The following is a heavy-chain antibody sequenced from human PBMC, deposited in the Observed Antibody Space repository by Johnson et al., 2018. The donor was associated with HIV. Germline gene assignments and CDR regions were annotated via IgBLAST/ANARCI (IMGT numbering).Heavy chain of an antibody. Sequence: VQLVESGGGLVQPGGSLRLSCAASGFPFSIYAMSWVRQAPGKGLEWVSSIRGSGGSKYYAASAKGRFTISRDNSKNTLYLQMNSLRAEDTAVHYCAKVRYYDRDAFDIWGPGTLVTVSP. D-gene: IGHD3-22*01. CDR2: IRGSGGSK. V-gene: IGHV3-23*04. J-gene: IGHJ3*02. CDR3: AKVRYYDRDAFDI. CDR1: GFPFSIYA.